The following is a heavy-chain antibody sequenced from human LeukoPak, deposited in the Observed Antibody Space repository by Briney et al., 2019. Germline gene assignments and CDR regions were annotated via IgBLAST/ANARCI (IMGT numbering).Heavy chain of an antibody. D-gene: IGHD2-2*01. CDR3: TRGSTSTWCDY. CDR1: GFTFTNYA. Sequence: GGSLRLSCAASGFTFTNYAMSWVRQAPGKGLEWVSLIGGSGNNIYYAESVKGRFTVSRDNSKNTLYLQMNSLRAEDTAVYYCTRGSTSTWCDYWGQGILVTVSS. V-gene: IGHV3-23*01. CDR2: IGGSGNNI. J-gene: IGHJ4*02.